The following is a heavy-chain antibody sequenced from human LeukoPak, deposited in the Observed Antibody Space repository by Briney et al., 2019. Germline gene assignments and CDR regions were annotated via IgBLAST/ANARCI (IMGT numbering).Heavy chain of an antibody. Sequence: GGSLRLSCAASGFTFSSYWMHWVRQAPGKGLVWVSRINSDGSSTSYADSVKGRFTISRDNAKNTLYLQMNSLRAEDTDAYYSARERHSTSSYDYVWGSYLSIWGQGTMVTVSS. D-gene: IGHD3-16*02. CDR1: GFTFSSYW. J-gene: IGHJ3*02. CDR3: ARERHSTSSYDYVWGSYLSI. CDR2: INSDGSST. V-gene: IGHV3-74*01.